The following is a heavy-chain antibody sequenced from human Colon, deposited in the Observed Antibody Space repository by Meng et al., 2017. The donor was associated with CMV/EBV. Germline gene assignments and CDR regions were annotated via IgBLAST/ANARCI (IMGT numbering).Heavy chain of an antibody. J-gene: IGHJ4*02. CDR3: ARASIPDTGMGLDN. V-gene: IGHV3-48*04. Sequence: GESLKISCAASGFTFSHYSMNWVRQAPGKGLEWISYISSSTYTTYYVDSVKGRFTISRGNAKNSLYLQMNSLGAEDTAVYYCARASIPDTGMGLDNWGQGTLVTVSS. D-gene: IGHD2-8*02. CDR2: ISSSTYTT. CDR1: GFTFSHYS.